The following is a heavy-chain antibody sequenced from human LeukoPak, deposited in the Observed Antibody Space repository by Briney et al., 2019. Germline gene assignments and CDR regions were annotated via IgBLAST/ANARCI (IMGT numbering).Heavy chain of an antibody. V-gene: IGHV1-2*02. D-gene: IGHD3-10*01. CDR1: GYTFTTYG. CDR2: INPNSGGT. J-gene: IGHJ4*02. CDR3: ASGYGSGSYYPRRGSASHY. Sequence: GASVKVSCKTSGYTFTTYGVTWVRQAPGQGLEWMGWINPNSGGTNYAQKFQGRVTMTRDTSISTAYMELSRLRSDDTAVYYCASGYGSGSYYPRRGSASHYWGQGTLVTVSS.